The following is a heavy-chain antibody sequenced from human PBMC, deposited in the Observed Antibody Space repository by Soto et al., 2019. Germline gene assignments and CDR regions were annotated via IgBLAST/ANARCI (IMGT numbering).Heavy chain of an antibody. CDR3: ARVRDCSGGSCYPHFDD. Sequence: EVQLVESGGGLIQPGGSLRLSCAASGFTVSSNYMSWVRQAPGKGLEWVSVIYSGGSTYYADSVKGRFTISRDNSKNTLYLQMNSLRAEDTAVYYCARVRDCSGGSCYPHFDDWGQGTLVTVSS. J-gene: IGHJ4*02. D-gene: IGHD2-15*01. V-gene: IGHV3-53*01. CDR1: GFTVSSNY. CDR2: IYSGGST.